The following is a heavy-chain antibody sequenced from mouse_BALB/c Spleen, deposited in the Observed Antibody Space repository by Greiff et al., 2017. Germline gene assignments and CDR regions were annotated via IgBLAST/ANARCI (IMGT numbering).Heavy chain of an antibody. J-gene: IGHJ3*01. CDR2: ISYSGST. D-gene: IGHD1-1*01. V-gene: IGHV3-8*02. Sequence: EVKLQESGPRLVKPSQTLSLTCSVTGDSITSGYWNWIRKFPGNKLEYMGYISYSGSTYYNPSLKSRISITRDTSKNQYYLQLNSVTTEDTATYYCARYYGSSYGFAYWGQGTLVTVSA. CDR1: GDSITSGY. CDR3: ARYYGSSYGFAY.